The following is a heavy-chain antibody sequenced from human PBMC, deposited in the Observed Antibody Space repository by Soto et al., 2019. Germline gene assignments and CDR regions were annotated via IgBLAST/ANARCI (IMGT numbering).Heavy chain of an antibody. J-gene: IGHJ4*02. CDR2: VYYSGST. CDR1: GGSVSSSSYY. V-gene: IGHV4-39*01. CDR3: GRLEGLATISYYFDY. D-gene: IGHD3-9*01. Sequence: QLQLQESGPGLVKPSETLSLTCTVSGGSVSSSSYYWGWVRQPPGKGLEWIGSVYYSGSTYYNPSLASRVTISVDKSKNHFSLKLMSLSAADTAVYYCGRLEGLATISYYFDYWGQGALVTVSS.